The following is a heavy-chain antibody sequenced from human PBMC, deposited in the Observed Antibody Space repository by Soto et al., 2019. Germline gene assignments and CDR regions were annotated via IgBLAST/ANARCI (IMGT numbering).Heavy chain of an antibody. J-gene: IGHJ6*02. CDR1: GGTFSSYT. CDR2: IIPILGIA. D-gene: IGHD2-15*01. Sequence: SVKVSCKASGGTFSSYTISWVRQAPGQGLEWMGRIIPILGIANYAQKFQGRVTITADKSTSTAYMELSSLRSEDTAVYYCASPVVAANYYYYGMDVWGQGTTVTVSS. CDR3: ASPVVAANYYYYGMDV. V-gene: IGHV1-69*02.